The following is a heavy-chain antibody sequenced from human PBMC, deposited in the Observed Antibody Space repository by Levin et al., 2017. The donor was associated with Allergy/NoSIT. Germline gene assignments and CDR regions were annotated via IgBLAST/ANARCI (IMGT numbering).Heavy chain of an antibody. Sequence: VASVKVSCKASGYTFTGYYMHWVRQAPGQGLEWMGWINPNSGGTNYAQKFQGRVTMTRDTSISTAYMELSRLRSDDTAVYYCARDPQTTAYPLSDAFDIWGQGTMVTVSS. CDR2: INPNSGGT. CDR1: GYTFTGYY. V-gene: IGHV1-2*02. D-gene: IGHD4-17*01. J-gene: IGHJ3*02. CDR3: ARDPQTTAYPLSDAFDI.